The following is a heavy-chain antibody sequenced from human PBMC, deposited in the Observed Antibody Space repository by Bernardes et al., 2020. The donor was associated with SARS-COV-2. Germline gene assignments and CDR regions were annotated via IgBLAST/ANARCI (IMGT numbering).Heavy chain of an antibody. J-gene: IGHJ4*02. Sequence: SFPASGYRFNNYWIGWVRQMPGKGLEWMGIIYPDDSDKRYSPSFQGQVTISVDKSISTAYLQWSSLKASDTAIYYCARLQGFNGSLREAFGYWGQGTLVTVSS. D-gene: IGHD1-26*01. CDR3: ARLQGFNGSLREAFGY. V-gene: IGHV5-51*01. CDR1: GYRFNNYW. CDR2: IYPDDSDK.